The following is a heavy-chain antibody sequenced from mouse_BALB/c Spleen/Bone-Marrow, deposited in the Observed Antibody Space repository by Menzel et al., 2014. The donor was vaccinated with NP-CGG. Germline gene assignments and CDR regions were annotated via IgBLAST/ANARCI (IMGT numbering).Heavy chain of an antibody. J-gene: IGHJ1*01. V-gene: IGHV1-69*01. CDR3: ARDYYGRGWYFDV. CDR2: IDTSDSYT. D-gene: IGHD1-1*01. CDR1: GYTFTDYW. Sequence: QVQLQQSGAELVMPGASVKMPCKASGYTFTDYWMHWVKQRPGQGLEWIGAIDTSDSYTSYNQKFKGKATLTVDESSSTAYMQLSSLTSEDSAVYYCARDYYGRGWYFDVWGAGTPVTVSS.